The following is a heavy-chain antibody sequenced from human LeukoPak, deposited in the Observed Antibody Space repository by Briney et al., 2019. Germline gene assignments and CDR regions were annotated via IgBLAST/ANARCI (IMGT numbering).Heavy chain of an antibody. Sequence: SETLSLTCTVSGGSLSSYYWSWIRQPPGKGLEWIGYIYYSGSTNYNPSLKSRVTISVDTSKNQLSLKLSSVTAADTAVYYCARYRTTYYDFWSGPGFDYWGQGTLVTVSS. CDR3: ARYRTTYYDFWSGPGFDY. V-gene: IGHV4-59*01. D-gene: IGHD3-3*01. CDR2: IYYSGST. J-gene: IGHJ4*02. CDR1: GGSLSSYY.